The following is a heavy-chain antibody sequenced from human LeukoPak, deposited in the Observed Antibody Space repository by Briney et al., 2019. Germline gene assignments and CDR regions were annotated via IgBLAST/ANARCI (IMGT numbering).Heavy chain of an antibody. D-gene: IGHD6-13*01. CDR3: AGARYLGAAAGTLWFGP. CDR1: GGTFRSQA. J-gene: IGHJ5*01. V-gene: IGHV1-69*04. CDR2: IVPIVDVT. Sequence: SVKVSCKASGGTFRSQAISWLRQAPGQGLEWMGRIVPIVDVTNYGQKFQGRVTITADKSSSTAYLELSSLTSEDTAVYFCAGARYLGAAAGTLWFGPWGQGTLVTVSS.